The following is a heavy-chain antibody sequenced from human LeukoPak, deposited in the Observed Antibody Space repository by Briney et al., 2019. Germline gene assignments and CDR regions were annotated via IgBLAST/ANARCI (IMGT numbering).Heavy chain of an antibody. V-gene: IGHV1-24*01. Sequence: ASVKVSCMVSGDTLTALSMHWVRQAPGKGLEWMGGFHPEDGETIYEQKFQGRVTMTEDTSTDTAYMELSSLRSDDTAVYYCTTGKIYCSTTSCSDDYWGQGTLVTVSS. CDR3: TTGKIYCSTTSCSDDY. D-gene: IGHD2-2*01. J-gene: IGHJ4*02. CDR1: GDTLTALS. CDR2: FHPEDGET.